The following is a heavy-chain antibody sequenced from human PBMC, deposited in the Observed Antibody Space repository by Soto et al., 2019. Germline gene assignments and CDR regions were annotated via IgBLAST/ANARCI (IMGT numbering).Heavy chain of an antibody. CDR3: AKGGRQRLVTSNFNY. CDR1: GFTFSDYA. CDR2: VSHDGRNT. J-gene: IGHJ4*02. V-gene: IGHV3-30*18. Sequence: VQLVESGGGVVQPGRSLRLSCAASGFTFSDYAMHWVRQAPGKGLEWVAVVSHDGRNTHYADSVKGRFTISRDSSKNTFSLEMTSLRAEDTAVYYRAKGGRQRLVTSNFNYWGQGALATVSS. D-gene: IGHD6-13*01.